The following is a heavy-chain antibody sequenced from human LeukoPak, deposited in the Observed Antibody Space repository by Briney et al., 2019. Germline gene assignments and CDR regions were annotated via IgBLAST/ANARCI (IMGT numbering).Heavy chain of an antibody. CDR3: ARDFWPGLPDY. CDR2: INSDGSST. D-gene: IGHD2/OR15-2a*01. Sequence: PGGSLRLSCAASGFTFSRYWMHWVRQVPGKGLVWVSRINSDGSSTSYADSVKGRFTISRDNAKSTLYLQMNSLRAEDTAVYYCARDFWPGLPDYWGQGTLVTVSS. V-gene: IGHV3-74*01. J-gene: IGHJ4*02. CDR1: GFTFSRYW.